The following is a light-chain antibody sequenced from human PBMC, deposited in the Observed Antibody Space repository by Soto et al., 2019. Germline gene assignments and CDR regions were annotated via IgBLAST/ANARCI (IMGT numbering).Light chain of an antibody. CDR1: VSVFYSTNNNNY. V-gene: IGKV4-1*01. CDR2: WAS. CDR3: QQYYNTPWT. Sequence: DPGIPHSPACLPVHLPYPATLNFKYLVSVFYSTNNNNYLAWYQQKPGQPPNLLIYWASTRESGVPDRFSGSGSGTNFTLTISRLQAEDVAVYYCQQYYNTPWTFGQGTKVDIK. J-gene: IGKJ1*01.